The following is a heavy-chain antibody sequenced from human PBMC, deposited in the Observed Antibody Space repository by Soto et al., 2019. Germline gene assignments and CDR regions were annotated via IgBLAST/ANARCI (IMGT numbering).Heavy chain of an antibody. V-gene: IGHV4-59*01. D-gene: IGHD6-6*01. CDR1: GGSISSYY. J-gene: IGHJ6*02. Sequence: PSETLSLTCTVSGGSISSYYWSWIRQPPGKGLEWIGYIDYSGSANYNPSLKSRVTISVDTSKNQFSLRLSSVSAADTAVYYCARWSTPSGDYYYGMDVWGQGTTVTVSS. CDR2: IDYSGSA. CDR3: ARWSTPSGDYYYGMDV.